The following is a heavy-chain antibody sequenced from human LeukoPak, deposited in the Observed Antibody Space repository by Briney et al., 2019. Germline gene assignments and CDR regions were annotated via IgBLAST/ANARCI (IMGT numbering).Heavy chain of an antibody. CDR3: ARDRDGDYWFDP. CDR2: ISSSSTI. CDR1: GFTFSSYS. Sequence: GGSLRLSCAASGFTFSSYSMNWVRQAPGKGLEWVSYISSSSTIYYADSVKGRFTISRDNAKNSLYLQMNSLRAEDTAVYYCARDRDGDYWFDPWGQGTLVTVSS. V-gene: IGHV3-48*01. J-gene: IGHJ5*02. D-gene: IGHD4-17*01.